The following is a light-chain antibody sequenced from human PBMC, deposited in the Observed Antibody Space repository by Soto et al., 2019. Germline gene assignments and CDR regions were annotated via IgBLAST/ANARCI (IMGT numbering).Light chain of an antibody. Sequence: DIQMTPSPSTLSGSVGDRVTITCRASQTISSWLAWYQQKPGKAPKLLIYAASSLQSGVPSRFSGSGSGTDFTLTIRSLKTEDFATYYCQKSYSTLSITVGKGTRREIK. CDR2: AAS. V-gene: IGKV1-39*01. CDR1: QTISSW. CDR3: QKSYSTLSIT. J-gene: IGKJ5*01.